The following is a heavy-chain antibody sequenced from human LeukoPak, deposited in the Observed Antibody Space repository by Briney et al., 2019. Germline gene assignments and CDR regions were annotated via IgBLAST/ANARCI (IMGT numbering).Heavy chain of an antibody. CDR1: GYTFTSYD. V-gene: IGHV1-8*01. Sequence: ASVKVSCKASGYTFTSYDINWVRQATGQGLEWMGWMNPNSGNTGYAQKFQGRVTMTRDTSISTAYMELSSLRSEDTAVYYCARMSYYDSSGDNWFDPWGQGTLATVSS. CDR3: ARMSYYDSSGDNWFDP. J-gene: IGHJ5*02. D-gene: IGHD3-22*01. CDR2: MNPNSGNT.